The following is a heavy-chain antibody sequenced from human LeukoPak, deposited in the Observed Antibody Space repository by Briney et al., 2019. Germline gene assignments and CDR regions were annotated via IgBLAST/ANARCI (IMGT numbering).Heavy chain of an antibody. CDR1: GFTFGSYA. Sequence: GGPRRLSWAASGFTFGSYAMNWVRQAPGKGLEWVSAISGSGGSTYYADSVKGRFTISRDNSKNTLYLQMNSLRAEDTAVYYCAKEIVGATTFDYWGQGTLVTVSS. CDR3: AKEIVGATTFDY. V-gene: IGHV3-23*01. J-gene: IGHJ4*02. D-gene: IGHD1-26*01. CDR2: ISGSGGST.